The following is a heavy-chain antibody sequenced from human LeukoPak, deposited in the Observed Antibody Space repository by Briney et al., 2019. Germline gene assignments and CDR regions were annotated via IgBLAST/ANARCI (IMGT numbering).Heavy chain of an antibody. Sequence: GGSLRLSCAGSGFTFSSDSMNWVRQAPGKGLEWVSYISSSGNTKHYVDSVKGRFTISRDNAKNSVYLQMNSLRNEDTAVYYCARDLTSVPTRWGQGTLDTVSS. CDR2: ISSSGNTK. D-gene: IGHD4-17*01. CDR1: GFTFSSDS. V-gene: IGHV3-48*02. J-gene: IGHJ4*02. CDR3: ARDLTSVPTR.